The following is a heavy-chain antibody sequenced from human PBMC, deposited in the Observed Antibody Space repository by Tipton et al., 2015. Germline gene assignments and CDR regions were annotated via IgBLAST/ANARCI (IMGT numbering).Heavy chain of an antibody. Sequence: SLRLSCAASGFTFSSYAMSWVRQAPGRGLERVSSSGTGGDTVYVDSVKGRFTISRDNSKNILFLQMNSLRHEDTAIYYCARDRSSPFDAFDVWGQGTMVTVSS. D-gene: IGHD2-2*01. CDR3: ARDRSSPFDAFDV. V-gene: IGHV3-23*01. J-gene: IGHJ3*01. CDR2: SGTGGDT. CDR1: GFTFSSYA.